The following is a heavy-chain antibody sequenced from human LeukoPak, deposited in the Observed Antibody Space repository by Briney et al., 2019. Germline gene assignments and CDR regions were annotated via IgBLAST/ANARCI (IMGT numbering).Heavy chain of an antibody. CDR1: GFTFGDYA. CDR2: IRSKAYGGTT. J-gene: IGHJ3*02. Sequence: GGSLRLSCTGSGFTFGDYAMSWVRQAPGKGLEWVGFIRSKAYGGTTEYAASVKGRFTISRDDSKSIAYLQMNSLKTEDTAVYYCTRDGVWAVAGEWDAFDIWGQGTMVTVSS. V-gene: IGHV3-49*04. CDR3: TRDGVWAVAGEWDAFDI. D-gene: IGHD6-19*01.